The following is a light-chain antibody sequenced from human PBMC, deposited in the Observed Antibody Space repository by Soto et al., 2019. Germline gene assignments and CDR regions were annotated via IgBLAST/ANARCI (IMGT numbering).Light chain of an antibody. CDR2: AVS. V-gene: IGKV1-39*01. CDR3: QQGYSIHALT. J-gene: IGKJ4*01. Sequence: DIQMTQSPSSLSASVGDRVTISCRASQTLRTYLHWYQHKTGRVPRLLISAVSTLQSGVPGRFPGSATDTAFSHSITYVQPDDFATYYYQQGYSIHALTFGGGTKVE. CDR1: QTLRTY.